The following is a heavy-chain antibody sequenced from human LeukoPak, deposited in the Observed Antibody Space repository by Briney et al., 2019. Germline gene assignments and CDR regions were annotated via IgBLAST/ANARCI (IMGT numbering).Heavy chain of an antibody. CDR3: AKADCSSTSCYPFDY. CDR2: ISWNSGSI. D-gene: IGHD2-2*01. V-gene: IGHV3-9*01. Sequence: GGSLRLSCAASGFTFDDYAMHWVRQAPGEGLEWVSGISWNSGSIGYADSVKGRFTISRDNAKNSLYLQMNSLRAEDTALYYCAKADCSSTSCYPFDYWGQGTLVTVSS. CDR1: GFTFDDYA. J-gene: IGHJ4*02.